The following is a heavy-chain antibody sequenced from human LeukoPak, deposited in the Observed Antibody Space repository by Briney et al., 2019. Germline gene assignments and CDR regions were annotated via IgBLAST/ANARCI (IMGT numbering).Heavy chain of an antibody. CDR3: ARDPPSDSNWYPDY. CDR2: INQDGSHK. V-gene: IGHV3-7*01. Sequence: GGSLRLSCAASGFMFSTYWMSWVRQAPGKGLEWVANINQDGSHKNYVESVKGRFTVSRDNAKSLLYLQMNGLSAEDTATYYCARDPPSDSNWYPDYWGQGILVAVSS. J-gene: IGHJ4*02. CDR1: GFMFSTYW. D-gene: IGHD6-13*01.